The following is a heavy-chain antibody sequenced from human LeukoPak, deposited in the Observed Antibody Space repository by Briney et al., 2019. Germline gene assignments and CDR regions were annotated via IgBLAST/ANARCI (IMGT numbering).Heavy chain of an antibody. CDR2: IIPIFGTA. CDR1: GYTFTGYY. J-gene: IGHJ4*02. V-gene: IGHV1-69*13. CDR3: ATYYYGSGSYYEYYFDY. D-gene: IGHD3-10*01. Sequence: ASVKVSCKASGYTFTGYYMHWVRQAPGQGLEWMGGIIPIFGTANYAQKFQGRVTITADESTSTAYMELSSLRSEDTAVYYCATYYYGSGSYYEYYFDYWGQGTLVTVSS.